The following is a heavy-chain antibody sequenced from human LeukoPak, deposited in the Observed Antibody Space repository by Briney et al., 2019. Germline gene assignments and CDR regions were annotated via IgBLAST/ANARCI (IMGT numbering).Heavy chain of an antibody. CDR2: INHSGST. D-gene: IGHD3-22*01. Sequence: PSETLSLTCAVYGGSFSGYYWSWIRQPPGKGLEWIGEINHSGSTNYNPSLKSRVTISVDTSKNQFSLKLSSVTAADTAVYYCAARALYYYDSSGYLGTYYFDYWGQGTLVTVSS. CDR1: GGSFSGYY. CDR3: AARALYYYDSSGYLGTYYFDY. J-gene: IGHJ4*02. V-gene: IGHV4-34*01.